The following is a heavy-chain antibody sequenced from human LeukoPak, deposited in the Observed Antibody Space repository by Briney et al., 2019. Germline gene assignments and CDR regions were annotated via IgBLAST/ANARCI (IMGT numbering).Heavy chain of an antibody. D-gene: IGHD1-26*01. CDR2: INPNSGGT. CDR1: GYTCTGYY. Sequence: ASVKVSCKASGYTCTGYYMHWVRQAPGQGLEWMGWINPNSGGTNYAQKFQGRVTMTRDTSISTAYMELSRLRSDDTAVYYCARETVVGANFDYWGQGTLVTVSS. V-gene: IGHV1-2*02. CDR3: ARETVVGANFDY. J-gene: IGHJ4*02.